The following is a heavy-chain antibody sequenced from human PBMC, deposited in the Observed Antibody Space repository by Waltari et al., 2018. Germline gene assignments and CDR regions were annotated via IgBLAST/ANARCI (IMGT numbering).Heavy chain of an antibody. D-gene: IGHD3-10*01. J-gene: IGHJ4*02. CDR1: GFPLRSHW. CDR2: ISDDGSRT. Sequence: EVQLVESGGGLVQPGGSLRLYCVAPGFPLRSHWMPWARQAPGKGLVWVSAISDDGSRTYYADSVKRRLTISRNNAKNTLYLQMNSLRADDTAVYYCARDLTNFGSFDFWGQGTLVTVSS. CDR3: ARDLTNFGSFDF. V-gene: IGHV3-74*01.